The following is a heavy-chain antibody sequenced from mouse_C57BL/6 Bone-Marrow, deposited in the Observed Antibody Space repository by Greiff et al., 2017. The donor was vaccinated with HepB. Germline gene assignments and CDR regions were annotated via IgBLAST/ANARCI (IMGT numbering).Heavy chain of an antibody. Sequence: VKLSCKASGYTFTDYYINWVKQRPGQGLEWIARIYPGSGNTYYNEKFKGKATLTAEKSSSTAYMQLSSLTSEDSAVYFCASSYDAYWGQGTLVTVSA. CDR1: GYTFTDYY. D-gene: IGHD1-1*01. CDR2: IYPGSGNT. CDR3: ASSYDAY. J-gene: IGHJ3*01. V-gene: IGHV1-76*01.